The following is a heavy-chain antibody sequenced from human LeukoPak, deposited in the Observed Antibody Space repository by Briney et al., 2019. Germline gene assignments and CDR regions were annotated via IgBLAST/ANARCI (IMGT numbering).Heavy chain of an antibody. CDR2: INPSGGST. J-gene: IGHJ5*02. V-gene: IGHV1-46*01. CDR1: GYTFTSYY. CDR3: AMAAAGKGWFDP. Sequence: GASVKVSCKASGYTFTSYYMHWVRQAPGQGLEWMGIINPSGGSTSYAQKFQGRVTMTRDTSTSTVYMELSSLRSEDTAVYYCAMAAAGKGWFDPWGQGTLVTVSS. D-gene: IGHD6-13*01.